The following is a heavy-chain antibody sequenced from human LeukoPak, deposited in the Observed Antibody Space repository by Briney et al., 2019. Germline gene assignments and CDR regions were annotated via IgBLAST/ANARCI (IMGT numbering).Heavy chain of an antibody. Sequence: SETLSLTRAVSGYSLSSGYYWGWTRQPPGKGLDWIRRIYHSGSTYYNPSLKSRVTISVDTSKNQFSLKLSSVTAADTAVYYCARDETGTTPYNWFDPWGQGTLVTVSS. J-gene: IGHJ5*02. CDR1: GYSLSSGYY. D-gene: IGHD1-7*01. CDR2: IYHSGST. CDR3: ARDETGTTPYNWFDP. V-gene: IGHV4-38-2*02.